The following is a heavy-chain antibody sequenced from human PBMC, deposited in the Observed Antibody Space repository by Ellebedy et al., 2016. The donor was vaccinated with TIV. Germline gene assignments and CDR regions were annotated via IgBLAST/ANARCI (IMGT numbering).Heavy chain of an antibody. CDR2: ISGSGGMM. D-gene: IGHD3-10*01. Sequence: GESLKISCVASGFIFSSYYMTWVRQAPGKGLEWISYISGSGGMMDHADSVKGRFTISRDNDKNSLYLQLSSLRAEDTAVYYCARRSRGHSYYFDYWGQGALVTVSS. CDR1: GFIFSSYY. CDR3: ARRSRGHSYYFDY. J-gene: IGHJ4*02. V-gene: IGHV3-48*03.